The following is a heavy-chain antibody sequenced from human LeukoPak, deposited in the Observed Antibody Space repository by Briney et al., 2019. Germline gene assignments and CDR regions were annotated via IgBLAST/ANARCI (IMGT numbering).Heavy chain of an antibody. V-gene: IGHV4-34*01. CDR2: INHSGST. D-gene: IGHD5-18*01. Sequence: PSETLSLTFGVLGGSFRGFFWSLIRQPPGKGLEGVGEINHSGSTNYNPSLKSRVTISVDTSKNQFSLKLSSVTAADTAVYYCARRINSVDTAMDYWGQGTLVTVSS. CDR1: GGSFRGFF. J-gene: IGHJ4*02. CDR3: ARRINSVDTAMDY.